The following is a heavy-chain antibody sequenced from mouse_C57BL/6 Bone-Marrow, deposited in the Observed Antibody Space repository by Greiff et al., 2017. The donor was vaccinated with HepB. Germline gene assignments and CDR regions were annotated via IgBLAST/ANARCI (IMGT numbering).Heavy chain of an antibody. CDR3: AKGDTTVVYWYFDV. V-gene: IGHV1-59*01. D-gene: IGHD1-1*01. J-gene: IGHJ1*03. Sequence: VKLQQPGAELVRPGTSVKLSCKASGYTFTSYWMHWVKQRPGQGLEWIGVIDPSDSYTNYNQKFKGKATLTVDTSSSTAYMPLSSLTSEDSAVYYCAKGDTTVVYWYFDVWGTGTTVTVSS. CDR1: GYTFTSYW. CDR2: IDPSDSYT.